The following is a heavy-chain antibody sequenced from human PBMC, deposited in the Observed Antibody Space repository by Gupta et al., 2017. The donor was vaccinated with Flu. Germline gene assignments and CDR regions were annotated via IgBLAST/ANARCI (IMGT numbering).Heavy chain of an antibody. CDR3: ARRTAGRGFDM. Sequence: SISSRTYDWGWLRQPPGQGLEWIGSMFYTGTTYYNPSLRSRVTISGDTSNNQFSLKVNYVTAADTAVYYCARRTAGRGFDMWGQGTMLTVSS. CDR1: SISSRTYD. D-gene: IGHD5-18*01. CDR2: MFYTGTT. J-gene: IGHJ3*02. V-gene: IGHV4-39*01.